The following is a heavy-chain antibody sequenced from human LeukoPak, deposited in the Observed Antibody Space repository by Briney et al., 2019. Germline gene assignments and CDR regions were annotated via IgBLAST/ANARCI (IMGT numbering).Heavy chain of an antibody. J-gene: IGHJ3*02. V-gene: IGHV3-30*18. CDR2: ISYDGSNK. Sequence: PGGSLRLSCAASGFTFSSYGMHWVRQAPGKGVGWGAIISYDGSNKYYADSVKGRFTISRDNSKNTLYLQMNSPRAEDTAVYYCAKLYAGGSGSYYLDAFDIWGQGTMVTVSS. CDR3: AKLYAGGSGSYYLDAFDI. D-gene: IGHD3-10*01. CDR1: GFTFSSYG.